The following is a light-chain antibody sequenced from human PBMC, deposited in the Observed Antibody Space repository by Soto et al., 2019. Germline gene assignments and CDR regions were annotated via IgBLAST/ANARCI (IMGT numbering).Light chain of an antibody. J-gene: IGKJ1*01. Sequence: DIQMTQSPSSLSASVGDRVTITCRASLPITTYLNWFQQKPGKAPKLLIYGASTLQTGVPSRFNGGGSGTDFTLTISSLQPEGFGTYYCQQNYNSRWTFGQGTEIEI. CDR1: LPITTY. CDR2: GAS. CDR3: QQNYNSRWT. V-gene: IGKV1-39*01.